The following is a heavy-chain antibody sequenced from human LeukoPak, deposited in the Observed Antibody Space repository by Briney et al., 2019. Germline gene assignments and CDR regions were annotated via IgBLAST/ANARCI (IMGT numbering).Heavy chain of an antibody. D-gene: IGHD6-19*01. Sequence: SETLSLTCTVSGGSISSGSYYWGWIRQSPGKGLEWIGSIYYSGSTYYNPSLKSRVTISVDTSKNQSSLKLSSVTAADTAVYYCARPTYSSGWYTTFDYWGQGTLVTVSS. CDR1: GGSISSGSYY. CDR2: IYYSGST. CDR3: ARPTYSSGWYTTFDY. J-gene: IGHJ4*02. V-gene: IGHV4-39*01.